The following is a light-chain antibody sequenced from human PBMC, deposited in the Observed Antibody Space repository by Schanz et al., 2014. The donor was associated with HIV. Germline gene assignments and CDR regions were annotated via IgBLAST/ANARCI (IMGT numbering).Light chain of an antibody. J-gene: IGLJ2*01. Sequence: SALTQPPSPSGSLGQSVTISCTGTSSDVGVYNYVSWYQQHPGRAPKLMIYEVTKRPSGVPDRFSGSKSGNTASLTISGLQPEDEADYYCSSYTTSSTLVFGGGTKLTVL. CDR2: EVT. CDR1: SSDVGVYNY. CDR3: SSYTTSSTLV. V-gene: IGLV2-8*01.